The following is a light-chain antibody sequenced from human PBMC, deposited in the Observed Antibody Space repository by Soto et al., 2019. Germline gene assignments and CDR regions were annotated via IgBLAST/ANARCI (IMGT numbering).Light chain of an antibody. V-gene: IGLV2-14*01. Sequence: QSVLTQPASVSGSPGQSITISCTGTSSDVGGYDFVSWYQQHPGKAPKLMIYDVTNRPSGVSDRFSGSKSGNTASLTISGLQAEDEADYYCSSYISSSTQSYVFGNGTKATVL. CDR3: SSYISSSTQSYV. J-gene: IGLJ1*01. CDR2: DVT. CDR1: SSDVGGYDF.